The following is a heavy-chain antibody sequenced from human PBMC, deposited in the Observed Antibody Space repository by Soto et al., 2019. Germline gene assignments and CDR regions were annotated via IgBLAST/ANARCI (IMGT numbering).Heavy chain of an antibody. CDR1: GDSGSSNRAA. D-gene: IGHD5-18*01. Sequence: SQTLSLTCAISGDSGSSNRAAWNWIRQSPSRGLEWLGRTYYRSRWYNDYAVSVRSRITANADTSKNQFSLHLSSVTPEDTAVYYCAKDGVEVGYSYGYFRTYYYYMDVWGKGTTVTVSS. J-gene: IGHJ6*03. V-gene: IGHV6-1*01. CDR3: AKDGVEVGYSYGYFRTYYYYMDV. CDR2: TYYRSRWYN.